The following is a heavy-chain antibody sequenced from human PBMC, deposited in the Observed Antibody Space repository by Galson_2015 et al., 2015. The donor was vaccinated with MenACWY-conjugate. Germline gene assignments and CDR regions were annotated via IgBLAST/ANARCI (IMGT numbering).Heavy chain of an antibody. Sequence: SLRLSCAASGFTFNNYWMHWVRQPPGKGLEWISYIKADGSFSNYADSVKGRFTISTDNAKNMVYLQMDGLGDEDTAVYFCAWDNNWSFDSWGQGTLVTVSS. V-gene: IGHV3-74*01. J-gene: IGHJ4*02. CDR2: IKADGSFS. D-gene: IGHD1-1*01. CDR1: GFTFNNYW. CDR3: AWDNNWSFDS.